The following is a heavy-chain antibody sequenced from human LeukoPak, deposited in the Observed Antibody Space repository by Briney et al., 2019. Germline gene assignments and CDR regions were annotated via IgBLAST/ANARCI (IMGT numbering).Heavy chain of an antibody. D-gene: IGHD3-10*01. V-gene: IGHV5-51*01. CDR3: TRPTRPGGVSPDALDI. CDR2: IYPGDSDT. J-gene: IGHJ3*02. Sequence: GESLKISCKGSGYSFTSYWIGWVRQMPGKGLEWMGIIYPGDSDTRYSPSFQGQVNIAADKSISTAYLQWSSLKASDTAMYYCTRPTRPGGVSPDALDIWGQGTMVTVSS. CDR1: GYSFTSYW.